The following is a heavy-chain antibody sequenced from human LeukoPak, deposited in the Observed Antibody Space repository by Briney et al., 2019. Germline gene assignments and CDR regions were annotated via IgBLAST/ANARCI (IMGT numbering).Heavy chain of an antibody. CDR2: IYSGGST. CDR3: AKDRNTMVRGADYFDY. Sequence: GGSLRLSCAVSGFTFSDYAMHWVRQVPGKGLERVSVIYSGGSTYYADSVKGRFTISRDNSKNTLYLQMNSLRAEDTAVYYCAKDRNTMVRGADYFDYWGQGTLVTVSS. CDR1: GFTFSDYA. J-gene: IGHJ4*02. D-gene: IGHD3-10*01. V-gene: IGHV3-23*03.